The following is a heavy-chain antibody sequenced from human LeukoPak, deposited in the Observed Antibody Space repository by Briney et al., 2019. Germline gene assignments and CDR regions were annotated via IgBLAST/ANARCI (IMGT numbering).Heavy chain of an antibody. V-gene: IGHV6-1*01. CDR1: GDRVSSNGAA. CDR2: TYYRSKWYS. CDR3: ARDGRDGGNSFDY. Sequence: SQTLSLTCAISGDRVSSNGAAWNWIRQSPSRGLEWLGRTYYRSKWYSDYAVSVKSRITINPDTSKNQFSLQLNSVTPEDTAVYYCARDGRDGGNSFDYWGLGTLVTVSS. J-gene: IGHJ4*02. D-gene: IGHD4-23*01.